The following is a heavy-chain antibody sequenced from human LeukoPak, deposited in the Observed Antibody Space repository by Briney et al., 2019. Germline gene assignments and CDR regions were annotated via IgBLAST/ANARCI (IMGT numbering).Heavy chain of an antibody. J-gene: IGHJ3*02. CDR3: ARDTTTYSSSWPDAFDI. CDR1: GGSISSYY. Sequence: SETLSLTCTVSGGSISSYYWSWIRQPPGKGLEWIGYICYSGGTNYNPSLKSRVTISVDTSKNQFSLKLSSVTAADTAVYYCARDTTTYSSSWPDAFDIWGQGTMVTVSS. CDR2: ICYSGGT. D-gene: IGHD6-13*01. V-gene: IGHV4-59*01.